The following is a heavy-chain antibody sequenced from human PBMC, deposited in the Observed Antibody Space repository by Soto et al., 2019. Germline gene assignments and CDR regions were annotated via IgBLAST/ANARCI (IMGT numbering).Heavy chain of an antibody. J-gene: IGHJ4*02. CDR1: GGSFSGYY. Sequence: SETLSLTCAVYGGSFSGYYWSWIRQPPGKGLEWIGEINHSGSTNYNPSLKSRVTISIDTSKNQFSLKLNSVTAADTAVYHCAGAPSQNFFDCWGQGTLVTVSS. V-gene: IGHV4-34*01. CDR3: AGAPSQNFFDC. CDR2: INHSGST. D-gene: IGHD3-16*01.